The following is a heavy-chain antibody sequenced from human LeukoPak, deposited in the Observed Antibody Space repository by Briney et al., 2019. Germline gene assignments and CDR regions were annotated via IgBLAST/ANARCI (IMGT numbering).Heavy chain of an antibody. CDR2: ISSSSSYI. J-gene: IGHJ4*02. CDR3: AREAVAGTKDFDY. Sequence: GGSLRLSCAASGFTFSSYAMSWVRQAPGKGLEWVSSISSSSSYIYYADSVKGRFTISRDNAKNSLYLQMNSLRAEDTAVYYCAREAVAGTKDFDYWGQGTLVTVSS. CDR1: GFTFSSYA. D-gene: IGHD6-19*01. V-gene: IGHV3-21*01.